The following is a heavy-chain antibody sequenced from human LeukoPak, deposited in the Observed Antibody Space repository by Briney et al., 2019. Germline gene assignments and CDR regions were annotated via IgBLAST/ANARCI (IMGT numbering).Heavy chain of an antibody. Sequence: GGSLRLSCAASGFTFSSFAISWVRQAPGKGLEWVSGISGNGGNTYYADSVKGRCTISRDNPTNTLYLQMNSLKAEDTAIYYCAKSTKGGSYTDYWGQGTLVTVSS. CDR3: AKSTKGGSYTDY. J-gene: IGHJ4*02. CDR2: ISGNGGNT. CDR1: GFTFSSFA. D-gene: IGHD1-26*01. V-gene: IGHV3-23*01.